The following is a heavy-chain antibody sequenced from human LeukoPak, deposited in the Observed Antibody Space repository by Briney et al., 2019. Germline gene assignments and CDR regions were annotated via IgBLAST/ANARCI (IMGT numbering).Heavy chain of an antibody. CDR1: GYSFNGYF. V-gene: IGHV1-2*02. D-gene: IGHD2-15*01. Sequence: ASLKVSCKTSGYSFNGYFIHWLRQAPGQGLEWMGRINPNNGDTDYGQKFQGRVIMTRDTSNSTAYVLLSSLRPDDTALYYCVRELRGLGYCPNIGCQTYVYWGQGTQVIVSS. J-gene: IGHJ4*02. CDR3: VRELRGLGYCPNIGCQTYVY. CDR2: INPNNGDT.